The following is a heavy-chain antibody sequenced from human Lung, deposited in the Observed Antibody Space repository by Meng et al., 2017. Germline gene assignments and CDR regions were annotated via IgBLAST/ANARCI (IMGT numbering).Heavy chain of an antibody. CDR2: ISSSSSYI. D-gene: IGHD1-7*01. CDR1: RFTFSSYS. Sequence: VQRVGFGGGMGDPGGSRRLSCAASRFTFSSYSMNWVRQAPGKGLEWVSSISSSSSYIYYADSVKGRFTISRDNAKNSLYLQMNSLRAEDTAVYYCARERGTSDYWGQGTLVTVSS. CDR3: ARERGTSDY. J-gene: IGHJ4*02. V-gene: IGHV3-21*01.